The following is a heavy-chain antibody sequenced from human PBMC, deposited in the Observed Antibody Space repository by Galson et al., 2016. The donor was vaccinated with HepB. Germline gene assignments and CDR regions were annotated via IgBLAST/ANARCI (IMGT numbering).Heavy chain of an antibody. J-gene: IGHJ6*04. Sequence: SLRLSCAASEFTFSDYTMHWVRQAPGKGLEWVAVVSYNDSNKYYANAVKGRFTISRDNSKKTLYLQMNSLKTEDTAIYYCARGGRTGSYYGIAVWGKGTTVTVSS. V-gene: IGHV3-30-3*01. CDR1: EFTFSDYT. D-gene: IGHD2-8*02. CDR3: ARGGRTGSYYGIAV. CDR2: VSYNDSNK.